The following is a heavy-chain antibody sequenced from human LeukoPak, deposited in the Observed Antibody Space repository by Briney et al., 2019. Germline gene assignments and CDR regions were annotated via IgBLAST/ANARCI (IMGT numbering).Heavy chain of an antibody. CDR1: GFTFDDYA. CDR2: ISWNSGSI. V-gene: IGHV3-9*01. CDR3: AKDREYDILTGYPGFDY. Sequence: PGRSLRLSCAASGFTFDDYAMHWVRQAPGKGLEWISGISWNSGSIGYADSVKGRFTISRDNAKNSLYLQMNSLRDEDTALYYCAKDREYDILTGYPGFDYWGQGTLVTVSS. J-gene: IGHJ4*02. D-gene: IGHD3-9*01.